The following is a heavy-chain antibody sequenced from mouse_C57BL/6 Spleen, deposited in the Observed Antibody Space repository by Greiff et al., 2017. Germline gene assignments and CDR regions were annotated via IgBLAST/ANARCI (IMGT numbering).Heavy chain of an antibody. Sequence: EVQLQQSGAELVRPGASVKLSCTASGFNIKDDYMHWVKQRPEQGLEWIGWIDPENGDTEYASKFQGKATITADTSSNTAYLQLSSLTSEDTAVYYSTTYGNSDDWGQGTTLTVSS. D-gene: IGHD2-1*01. CDR3: TTYGNSDD. V-gene: IGHV14-4*01. CDR2: IDPENGDT. CDR1: GFNIKDDY. J-gene: IGHJ2*01.